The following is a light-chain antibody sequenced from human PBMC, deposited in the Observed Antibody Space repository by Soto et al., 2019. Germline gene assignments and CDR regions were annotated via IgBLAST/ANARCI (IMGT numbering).Light chain of an antibody. CDR2: EVT. J-gene: IGLJ2*01. Sequence: QSVLTQPPSASGSPGQSVTISCTGSNSDVDTYNYVSWYQQHPGKAPKLIIYEVTKRPSGVPDRFSGSRSANTASLTVSGLQAEDEADYFCSSYVGSNSFAFGGGTKLTVL. V-gene: IGLV2-8*01. CDR3: SSYVGSNSFA. CDR1: NSDVDTYNY.